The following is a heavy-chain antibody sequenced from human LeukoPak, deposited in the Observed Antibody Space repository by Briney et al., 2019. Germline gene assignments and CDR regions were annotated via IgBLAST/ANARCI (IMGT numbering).Heavy chain of an antibody. CDR1: GFTFSRYW. V-gene: IGHV3-7*01. D-gene: IGHD3-22*01. CDR3: ATLQYYYDRSGRGGLGDFDC. J-gene: IGHJ4*02. Sequence: GSLRLSCAASGFTFSRYWMSWVRQAPGKGLEWVANIKQDGSEKYYVDSVKGRFTIFRDNAKNSLFLQMNSLRAEDTAVYYCATLQYYYDRSGRGGLGDFDCWGQGTLVTVSS. CDR2: IKQDGSEK.